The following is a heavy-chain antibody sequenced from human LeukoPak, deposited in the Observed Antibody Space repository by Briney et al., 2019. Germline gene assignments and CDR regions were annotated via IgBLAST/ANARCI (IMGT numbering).Heavy chain of an antibody. Sequence: PSETLSLTCTVSGGSISSYYWSWIRQPAGKGLEWIGRIYTSGSTNYNPSLKSRVTMSVDTSKNRFSLKLSSVTAADTAVYYCARDRYYDFWSGYYYPYFDYWGQGTLVTVSS. V-gene: IGHV4-4*07. CDR3: ARDRYYDFWSGYYYPYFDY. CDR1: GGSISSYY. J-gene: IGHJ4*02. D-gene: IGHD3-3*01. CDR2: IYTSGST.